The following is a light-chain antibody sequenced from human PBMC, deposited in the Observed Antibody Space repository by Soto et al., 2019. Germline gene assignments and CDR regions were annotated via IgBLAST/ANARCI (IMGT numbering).Light chain of an antibody. J-gene: IGLJ1*01. Sequence: QSVLTQPRSVSGSPGQAVTISCTGSSSDVGGYNYVSWYQQYPGKAPKLIIYDVTKRPSGVPDRFSGSKSGNTASLTISGLQAEDEADYYCCSYAGSYTYVFGTGTKLTVL. CDR2: DVT. V-gene: IGLV2-11*01. CDR3: CSYAGSYTYV. CDR1: SSDVGGYNY.